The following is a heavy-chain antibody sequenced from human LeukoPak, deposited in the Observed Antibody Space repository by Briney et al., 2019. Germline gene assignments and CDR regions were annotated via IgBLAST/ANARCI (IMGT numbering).Heavy chain of an antibody. Sequence: GASVKVSCKASGYTFTSYYMHWVRQAPGQGLEWMGIINPSGGSTGYAQKFQGRVTMTRDMSTSTVYMELSSLRSEDTAVYYCARDGGRIAAGLDYWGQGTLVTVSS. CDR3: ARDGGRIAAGLDY. J-gene: IGHJ4*02. CDR2: INPSGGST. CDR1: GYTFTSYY. D-gene: IGHD6-13*01. V-gene: IGHV1-46*01.